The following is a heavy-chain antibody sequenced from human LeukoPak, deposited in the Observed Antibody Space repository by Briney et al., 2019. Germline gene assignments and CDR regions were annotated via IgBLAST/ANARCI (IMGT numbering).Heavy chain of an antibody. CDR3: AKDQHSSTWYFDD. D-gene: IGHD6-13*01. J-gene: IGHJ4*02. Sequence: GRSLRLSCVGYGFTFSSYAMHWVRQAPGKGLEWVAVISHDGSKKYYADSVKGRFTISRDNSKNTLYLQMNSLRAEDTAVYYCAKDQHSSTWYFDDWGQGTLVTVSS. V-gene: IGHV3-30*18. CDR2: ISHDGSKK. CDR1: GFTFSSYA.